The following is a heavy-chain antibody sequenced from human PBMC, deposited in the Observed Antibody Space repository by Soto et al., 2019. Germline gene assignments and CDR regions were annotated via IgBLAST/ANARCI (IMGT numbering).Heavy chain of an antibody. V-gene: IGHV3-30-3*01. CDR3: ARGSHYYGSGSYSYFDY. CDR2: ISYDGSNK. J-gene: IGHJ4*02. D-gene: IGHD3-10*01. Sequence: QVQLVESGGGVVQPGRSLRLCCAASGFTFSSYAMHWVRQAPGKGLEWVAVISYDGSNKYYADSVKGRFTISRDNSKNTLYLQMNSLRAEDTAVYYCARGSHYYGSGSYSYFDYWGQGTLVTVSS. CDR1: GFTFSSYA.